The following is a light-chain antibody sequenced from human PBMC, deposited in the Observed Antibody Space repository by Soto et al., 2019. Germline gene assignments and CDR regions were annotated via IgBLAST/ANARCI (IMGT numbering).Light chain of an antibody. Sequence: EIVLTQSPATLSLSPGERATLSCRASQSVSSYLAWYQQKPGQAPRLLIYDASNRATGIPARFSGGGSGTDFTLTISSLEPEDFAVYSCQQRFNWPRFTFGQGNKLEIK. CDR3: QQRFNWPRFT. CDR1: QSVSSY. J-gene: IGKJ2*01. CDR2: DAS. V-gene: IGKV3-11*01.